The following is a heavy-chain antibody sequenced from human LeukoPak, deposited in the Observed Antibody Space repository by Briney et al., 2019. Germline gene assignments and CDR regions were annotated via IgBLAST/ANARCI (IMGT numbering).Heavy chain of an antibody. CDR1: GFTFDDYA. CDR3: AKDIGDHSSGAFDI. CDR2: ISWNSGSI. V-gene: IGHV3-9*03. J-gene: IGHJ3*02. Sequence: GGSLRLSCAASGFTFDDYAMHWVRQAPGKGLEWVSGISWNSGSIGYADSVKGRFTISRDNAKNSLYLRMNSLRAEDMALYYCAKDIGDHSSGAFDIWGQGTMVTVSS. D-gene: IGHD6-19*01.